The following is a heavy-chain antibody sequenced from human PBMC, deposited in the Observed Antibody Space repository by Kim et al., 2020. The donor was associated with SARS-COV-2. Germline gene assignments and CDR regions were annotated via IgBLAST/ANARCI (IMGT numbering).Heavy chain of an antibody. Sequence: PSLESRVTISVDTSKNQFSLKLSSVTAADTAVYYCASGKIFEWLLSHFDYWGQGTLVTVSS. D-gene: IGHD3-9*01. J-gene: IGHJ4*02. V-gene: IGHV4-59*09. CDR3: ASGKIFEWLLSHFDY.